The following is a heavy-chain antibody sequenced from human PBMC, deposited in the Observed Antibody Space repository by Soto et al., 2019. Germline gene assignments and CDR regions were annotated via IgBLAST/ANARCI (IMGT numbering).Heavy chain of an antibody. CDR2: INHSGST. V-gene: IGHV4-34*01. CDR1: GGSFSGYY. J-gene: IGHJ5*02. CDR3: ALRYFDWLLGNWFDP. Sequence: SETLSLTCAVYGGSFSGYYWSWIRQPPGKGLEWIGEINHSGSTNYNPSLKSRVTISVDTSKNQFSLKLSSVTAADTAVYYCALRYFDWLLGNWFDPWGQGTLVTVSS. D-gene: IGHD3-9*01.